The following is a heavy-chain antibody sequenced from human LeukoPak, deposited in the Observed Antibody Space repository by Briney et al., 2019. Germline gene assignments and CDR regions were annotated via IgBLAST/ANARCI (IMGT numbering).Heavy chain of an antibody. J-gene: IGHJ2*01. V-gene: IGHV3-23*01. CDR3: VKDNHADYASGGVVWYFDL. CDR1: GFTFSNLA. CDR2: ISGSGGGT. Sequence: GGSLRLSCAASGFTFSNLAMGWVRQAPGKGLAWVSGISGSGGGTYYVDSVRGRFTISRDNSKNTLFLDMNNMRADDTAVYFCVKDNHADYASGGVVWYFDLWGRGTLVTVSS. D-gene: IGHD4/OR15-4a*01.